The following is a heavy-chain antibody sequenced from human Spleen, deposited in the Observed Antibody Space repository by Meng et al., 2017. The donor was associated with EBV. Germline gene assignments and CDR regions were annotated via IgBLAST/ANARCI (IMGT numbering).Heavy chain of an antibody. CDR3: VTDKPSGWADH. V-gene: IGHV3-15*02. J-gene: IGHJ4*02. D-gene: IGHD6-19*01. CDR1: GFSVSDLW. Sequence: VQLVESGGALVKPGGSLRLSCAASGFSVSDLWMSWVRQVPGKGLEWVGRIRSEADGGTIEFVAPVKDRFSISRDDSKNTLHLQMNSLKTEDTAVYYCVTDKPSGWADHWGQGTLVTVSS. CDR2: IRSEADGGTI.